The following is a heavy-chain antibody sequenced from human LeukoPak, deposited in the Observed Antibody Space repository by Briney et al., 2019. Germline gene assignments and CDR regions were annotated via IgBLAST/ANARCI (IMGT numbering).Heavy chain of an antibody. Sequence: AGGSLRLSCAASGFTFSSYSMNWVRQAPGKGLEWVSGISGGGGGRYYADFVKGRFTISWDNAKDTLYVQMNSLRAEDTAVYYCAKHRGYSYDGTFDLWGKGALVTV. J-gene: IGHJ4*02. CDR3: AKHRGYSYDGTFDL. CDR1: GFTFSSYS. V-gene: IGHV3-23*01. D-gene: IGHD5-18*01. CDR2: ISGGGGGR.